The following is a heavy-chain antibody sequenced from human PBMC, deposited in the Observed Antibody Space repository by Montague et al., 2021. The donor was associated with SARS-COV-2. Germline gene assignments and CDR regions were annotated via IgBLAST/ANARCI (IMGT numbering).Heavy chain of an antibody. V-gene: IGHV3-30*04. CDR1: GFTFSSYA. CDR2: ISQDGSNK. Sequence: SLRLSCAASGFTFSSYAMHWVRQAPGKGLEWVAVISQDGSNKYYVDSVKGRFTISRDNSKNTLYLQVNSLRAEDTAVYYCAGDKRRITTALGYYGMDVWGQGTMVTVSS. D-gene: IGHD3-16*01. CDR3: AGDKRRITTALGYYGMDV. J-gene: IGHJ6*02.